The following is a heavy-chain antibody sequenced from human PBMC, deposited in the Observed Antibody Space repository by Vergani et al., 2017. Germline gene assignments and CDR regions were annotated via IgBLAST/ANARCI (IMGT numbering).Heavy chain of an antibody. CDR2: IYYSGST. V-gene: IGHV4-61*01. CDR1: GGSVSSGSYY. J-gene: IGHJ4*02. D-gene: IGHD2-2*01. Sequence: QVQLQESGPGLVKPSETLSLTCTVSGGSVSSGSYYWSWIRQPPGKGLEWIGYIYYSGSTNYNPSLKSRVTISVDTSKNQFSLKLSSVTAADTAVYYCASSKDPGTFDYWGQGTLVTVSS. CDR3: ASSKDPGTFDY.